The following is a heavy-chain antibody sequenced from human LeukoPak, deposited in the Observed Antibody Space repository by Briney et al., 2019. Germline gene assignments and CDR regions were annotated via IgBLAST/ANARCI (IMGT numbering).Heavy chain of an antibody. D-gene: IGHD2-21*02. Sequence: GSSVKVSCKASGGTFSSYAISWVRQAPGQGLEWMGRVIPILGIANYAQKFQGRVTITADKSTSTAYMERSSLRSEDTAVYYCARAYCGGDCYRTLSDEYFQHWGQGTLVTVSS. CDR2: VIPILGIA. J-gene: IGHJ1*01. CDR3: ARAYCGGDCYRTLSDEYFQH. CDR1: GGTFSSYA. V-gene: IGHV1-69*04.